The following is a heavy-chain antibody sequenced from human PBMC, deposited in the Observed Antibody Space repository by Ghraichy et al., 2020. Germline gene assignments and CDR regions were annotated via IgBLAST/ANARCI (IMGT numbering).Heavy chain of an antibody. D-gene: IGHD3-10*01. CDR2: ISPNAGDT. CDR1: GSPFSSFA. CDR3: AKDPVLRYFYYGMDV. V-gene: IGHV3-23*01. J-gene: IGHJ6*02. Sequence: GGSLRLSCAASGSPFSSFAMTWVRQAPGKGLEWVSSISPNAGDTYYADSVKGRFTISRDNSKDTLYLQMNSLRAEDTAVYYCAKDPVLRYFYYGMDVWGQGTTVTVSS.